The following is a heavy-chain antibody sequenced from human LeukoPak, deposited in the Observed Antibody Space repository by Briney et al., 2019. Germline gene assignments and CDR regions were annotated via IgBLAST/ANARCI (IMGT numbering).Heavy chain of an antibody. CDR2: IYSGGST. V-gene: IGHV3-66*01. Sequence: GGSLRLSCAASGFTVSSNYMSWVRQAPGKGLEWVSVIYSGGSTYYADSVKGRFTISRDNSKNTLYLQMNSLRAEDTAVYYCARDKRVHDAFDIWGQGTMVTVSS. D-gene: IGHD4/OR15-4a*01. CDR3: ARDKRVHDAFDI. CDR1: GFTVSSNY. J-gene: IGHJ3*02.